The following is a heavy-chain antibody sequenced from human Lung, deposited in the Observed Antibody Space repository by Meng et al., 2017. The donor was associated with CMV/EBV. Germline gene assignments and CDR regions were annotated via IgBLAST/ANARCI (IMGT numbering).Heavy chain of an antibody. J-gene: IGHJ6*02. Sequence: GESLKISCAASGFTFSGYGMYWVRQAPGKGLEWVAFIRFDGNSKYYADSVKGRFTISRDNSKNNLYLQMNSLRSEDTAKYYCAKEIICTGGSCYSSGFRFYYGLDVWGQGTAVSVSS. CDR1: GFTFSGYG. D-gene: IGHD2-15*01. CDR3: AKEIICTGGSCYSSGFRFYYGLDV. CDR2: IRFDGNSK. V-gene: IGHV3-30*02.